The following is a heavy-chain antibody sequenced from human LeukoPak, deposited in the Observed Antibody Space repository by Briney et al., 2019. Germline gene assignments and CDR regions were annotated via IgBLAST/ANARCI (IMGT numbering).Heavy chain of an antibody. CDR3: VARFFDCFDAFDI. D-gene: IGHD3-9*01. CDR1: GFTFSNAW. J-gene: IGHJ3*02. CDR2: ISSSGSTI. Sequence: GGSLRLSCAASGFTFSNAWMSWVRQAPGKGLEWVSYISSSGSTIYYADSVKGRFTISRDNAKNSLYLQMNSLRAEDTAVYYCVARFFDCFDAFDIWGPGTMVTVSS. V-gene: IGHV3-11*04.